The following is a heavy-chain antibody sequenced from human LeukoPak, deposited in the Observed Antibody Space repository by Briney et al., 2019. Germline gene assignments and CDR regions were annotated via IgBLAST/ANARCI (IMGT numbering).Heavy chain of an antibody. V-gene: IGHV4-34*01. CDR1: GGPFSGYY. CDR2: ISHSGST. D-gene: IGHD3-10*01. J-gene: IGHJ3*02. Sequence: PSETLSLTCAVYGGPFSGYYWSWIRQPPGKGLEWIGEISHSGSTNYNPSLKSRVTISVDTSKNQFSLKLSSVTAADTAVYYCARAPRITMVRGAPKRAFDIWGQGTMVTVSS. CDR3: ARAPRITMVRGAPKRAFDI.